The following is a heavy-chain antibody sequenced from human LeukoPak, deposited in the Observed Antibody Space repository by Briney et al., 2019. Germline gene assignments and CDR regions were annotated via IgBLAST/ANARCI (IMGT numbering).Heavy chain of an antibody. J-gene: IGHJ4*02. CDR2: IRYDGSNK. V-gene: IGHV3-30*02. D-gene: IGHD3-3*01. CDR3: AKLVGYYDFWSGYHFDY. CDR1: GFTFSSYG. Sequence: SGGPLRLSCAASGFTFSSYGMHWVRQAPGKGLEWVAFIRYDGSNKYYADSVKGRFTISRDNSKNTLYLQMNSLRAEDTAVYYCAKLVGYYDFWSGYHFDYWGQGTLVTVSS.